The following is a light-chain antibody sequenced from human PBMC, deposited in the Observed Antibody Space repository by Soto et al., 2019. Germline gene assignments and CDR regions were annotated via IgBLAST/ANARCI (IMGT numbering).Light chain of an antibody. V-gene: IGKV3-11*01. CDR2: LAS. Sequence: EIVLRQSPATLSSCPVDIVTLSCSASQAVNSRLACYQHKPGQAPRLLIYLASNRAAGVPARFSGSGSGTDFTLTISDVEPEAFAVYYCHQRQSWPRTFGQGTKVDIK. J-gene: IGKJ1*01. CDR1: QAVNSR. CDR3: HQRQSWPRT.